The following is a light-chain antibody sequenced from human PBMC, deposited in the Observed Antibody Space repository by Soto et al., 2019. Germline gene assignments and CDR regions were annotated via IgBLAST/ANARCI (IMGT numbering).Light chain of an antibody. CDR3: SSNTARSTYV. CDR2: DVS. Sequence: QSVLTQPASVSGSPGQSITISCTGTSSDVGGYNYVSWYQHHPGKAPKLMIFDVSNRPSGVSNRFSGSKSGNTASLTISGLQAEDEADYYCSSNTARSTYVFGTGT. J-gene: IGLJ1*01. V-gene: IGLV2-14*03. CDR1: SSDVGGYNY.